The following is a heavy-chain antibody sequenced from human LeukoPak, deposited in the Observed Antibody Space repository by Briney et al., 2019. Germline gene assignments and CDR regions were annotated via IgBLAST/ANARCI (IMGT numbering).Heavy chain of an antibody. V-gene: IGHV3-30*02. CDR2: IGSDGDNK. J-gene: IGHJ4*02. Sequence: GGSLRLSCAPSGFTFNSYDMHWVRQAPGKGLEWVTFIGSDGDNKYYADSAKGRFTISRDNSKNTLYLQMNSLRAEDTAVYYCAKSWSTVTAFDYWGQGTLVTVSS. D-gene: IGHD4-17*01. CDR3: AKSWSTVTAFDY. CDR1: GFTFNSYD.